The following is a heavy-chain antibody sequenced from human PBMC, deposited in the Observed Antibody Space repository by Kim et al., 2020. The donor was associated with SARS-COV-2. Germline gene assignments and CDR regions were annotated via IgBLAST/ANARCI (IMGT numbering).Heavy chain of an antibody. CDR3: ASFLRYSN. CDR2: ISYDGSNK. CDR1: GFTFSSYA. J-gene: IGHJ4*02. Sequence: GGSLRLSCAASGFTFSSYAMHWVRQAPGKGLEWVAVISYDGSNKYYADSVKGRFTISRDNSKNTLYLQMNSLRAEDTAVYYCASFLRYSNWGQGTLVTVS. V-gene: IGHV3-30*04. D-gene: IGHD3-9*01.